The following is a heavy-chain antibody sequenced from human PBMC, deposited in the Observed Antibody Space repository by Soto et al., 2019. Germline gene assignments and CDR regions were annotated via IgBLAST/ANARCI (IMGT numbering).Heavy chain of an antibody. CDR3: AMSGSGSGLL. Sequence: QVQLQESGPGLVKPSETLSLTCTVSGGSVSSGRFYWSWIRQPPGKGLEWIGYIYYTGSTKYNPSLRSRVTRSVDTAKNQFSLKVTSVTAADTAVYYCAMSGSGSGLLGGQGTLVTVSS. D-gene: IGHD6-19*01. CDR2: IYYTGST. CDR1: GGSVSSGRFY. J-gene: IGHJ4*02. V-gene: IGHV4-61*01.